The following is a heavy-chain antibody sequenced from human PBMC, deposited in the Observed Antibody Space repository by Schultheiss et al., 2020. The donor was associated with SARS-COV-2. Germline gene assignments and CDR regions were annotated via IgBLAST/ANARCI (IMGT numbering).Heavy chain of an antibody. CDR1: GFTFSNAW. V-gene: IGHV3-23*01. Sequence: GESLKISCAASGFTFSNAWMSWVRQAPGKGLEWVSAICGSGGSTYYADSVKGRFTISRDNSKNTLYLQMNSLRAEDTAVYSCAKDGLWYGGHGSWFDPWGQGTLVTVSS. CDR3: AKDGLWYGGHGSWFDP. D-gene: IGHD5-12*01. CDR2: ICGSGGST. J-gene: IGHJ5*02.